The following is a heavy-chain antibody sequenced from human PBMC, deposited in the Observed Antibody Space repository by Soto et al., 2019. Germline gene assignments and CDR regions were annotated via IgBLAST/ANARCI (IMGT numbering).Heavy chain of an antibody. V-gene: IGHV4-39*07. CDR3: TRGAGAPWVRFDS. CDR1: GGSISSSSYY. Sequence: PSETLSLTCTVSGGSISSSSYYWGWIRQPPGKGLEWIGSISYSAKTFYNPSLASRLSIAVDTSMNQFSLRLTSVTAADTALYYCTRGAGAPWVRFDSWGQGTLVTVSS. CDR2: ISYSAKT. D-gene: IGHD3-22*01. J-gene: IGHJ4*02.